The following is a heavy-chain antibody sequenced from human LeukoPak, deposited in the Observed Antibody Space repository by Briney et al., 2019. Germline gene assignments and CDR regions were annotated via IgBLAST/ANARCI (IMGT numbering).Heavy chain of an antibody. CDR1: GYTFTSYD. CDR2: MNPNSGNT. D-gene: IGHD3-16*01. CDR3: ARGLGGGRFRKGSWFDP. J-gene: IGHJ5*02. V-gene: IGHV1-8*01. Sequence: ASVKVSCKASGYTFTSYDINWLRQATGQGLEWMGWMNPNSGNTAYAQKFQGRVTMTRNTSISTAYMELSSLRSEDTAVYYCARGLGGGRFRKGSWFDPWGQGTLVTVSS.